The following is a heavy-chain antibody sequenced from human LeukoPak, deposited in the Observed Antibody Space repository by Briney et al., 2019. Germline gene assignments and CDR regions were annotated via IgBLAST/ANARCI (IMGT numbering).Heavy chain of an antibody. CDR3: ARNYYDFWSGYYGPWFDP. Sequence: KPSETLSLTCTVSGGSISSATYYWGWLRQPPGKGLEWIGSIYYSASTYYNPSLKSRVTISVDTSKNQFSLNLCSVTAADTAVYYCARNYYDFWSGYYGPWFDPWGQGTLVTVSS. CDR2: IYYSAST. D-gene: IGHD3-3*01. J-gene: IGHJ5*02. V-gene: IGHV4-39*01. CDR1: GGSISSATYY.